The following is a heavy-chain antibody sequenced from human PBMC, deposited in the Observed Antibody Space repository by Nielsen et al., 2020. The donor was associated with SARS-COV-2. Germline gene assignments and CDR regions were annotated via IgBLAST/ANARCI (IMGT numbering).Heavy chain of an antibody. D-gene: IGHD2-2*01. CDR1: GYTLTELS. Sequence: ASVKVSCKVSGYTLTELSMHWVRQAPGKGLEWMGGFDPEDGETIYAQKFQGRITMARNTSMSAAYMELSDLRSEDTAVYYCARAPAFCSSITCSAGGYYFDYWGQGTLVTVSS. V-gene: IGHV1-24*01. J-gene: IGHJ4*02. CDR2: FDPEDGET. CDR3: ARAPAFCSSITCSAGGYYFDY.